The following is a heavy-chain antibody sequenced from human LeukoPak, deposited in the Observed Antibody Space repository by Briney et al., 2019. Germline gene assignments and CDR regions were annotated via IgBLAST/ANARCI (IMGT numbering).Heavy chain of an antibody. V-gene: IGHV4-59*01. Sequence: SETLSLTCTVSGGSISSYYWSWIRQPPGKGLEWIGYIYYSGSTNYNPSLKSRVTISVDTSKNQFSLKLTSVTAADTAVYYCARDIGAARSDYWGQGTLVTVSS. CDR3: ARDIGAARSDY. J-gene: IGHJ4*02. CDR2: IYYSGST. CDR1: GGSISSYY. D-gene: IGHD6-6*01.